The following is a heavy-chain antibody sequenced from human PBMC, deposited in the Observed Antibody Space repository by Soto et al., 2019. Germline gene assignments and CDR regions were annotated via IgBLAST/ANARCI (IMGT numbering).Heavy chain of an antibody. CDR1: GYTFTSYG. V-gene: IGHV1-3*01. CDR2: INAGNGNT. J-gene: IGHJ3*02. D-gene: IGHD3-22*01. CDR3: ARGFVSNYYDSSGYYPWGDGAFDI. Sequence: ASVKVSCKASGYTFTSYGISWVRQAPGQRLEWMGWINAGNGNTKYSQKFQGRVTITRDTSASTAYMELSSLRSEDTAVYYCARGFVSNYYDSSGYYPWGDGAFDIWGQGTMVTVSS.